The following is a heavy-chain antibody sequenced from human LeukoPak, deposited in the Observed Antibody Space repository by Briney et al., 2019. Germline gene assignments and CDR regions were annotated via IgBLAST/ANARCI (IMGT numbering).Heavy chain of an antibody. D-gene: IGHD5/OR15-5a*01. CDR3: ARHHASTIDF. V-gene: IGHV5-51*01. Sequence: GESLKISCKASGYSFTTYWIGWVRQMPGKGLEWMGIICLPDSNTRYSPSFQGQVTVSADKSISTAYLQWGSLKASDTAMYYCARHHASTIDFWGQGTLVTVSS. J-gene: IGHJ4*02. CDR1: GYSFTTYW. CDR2: ICLPDSNT.